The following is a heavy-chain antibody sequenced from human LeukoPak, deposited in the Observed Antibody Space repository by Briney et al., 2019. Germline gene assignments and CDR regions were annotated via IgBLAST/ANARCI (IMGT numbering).Heavy chain of an antibody. D-gene: IGHD5-18*01. V-gene: IGHV3-9*01. CDR3: AKGYRKYSYGPALDY. CDR2: IRWNSGSI. Sequence: GRSLRLSCAASGLTFDDYAMHWVRQAPGKGLEWVSGIRWNSGSIGYAASVKGRFTISRDNAKNSLYRQMNSLRAEDTALYYCAKGYRKYSYGPALDYWGQGTLVIVSS. CDR1: GLTFDDYA. J-gene: IGHJ4*02.